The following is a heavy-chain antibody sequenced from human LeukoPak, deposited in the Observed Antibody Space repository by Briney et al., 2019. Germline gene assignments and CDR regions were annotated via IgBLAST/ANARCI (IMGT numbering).Heavy chain of an antibody. J-gene: IGHJ4*02. V-gene: IGHV3-30*02. D-gene: IGHD5-24*01. CDR3: AYLGGRWLQPKPPADY. CDR1: GFTFSSYG. Sequence: GGSLRLSCAASGFTFSSYGMHWVRQAPGKGLEWVAVIWYDGSNKYYADSVKGRFTISRDNSKNTLYLQMNSLRAEDTAVYYCAYLGGRWLQPKPPADYWGQGTLVTVSS. CDR2: IWYDGSNK.